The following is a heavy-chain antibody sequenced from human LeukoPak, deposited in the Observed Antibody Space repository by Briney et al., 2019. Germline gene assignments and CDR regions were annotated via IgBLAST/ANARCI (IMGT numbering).Heavy chain of an antibody. Sequence: SETLSLTCTVSGGSISSGGYYWSWIRQHPGKGLEWIGYIYYSGSTYYNPSLKSRVTISVDTSKNQFSLKLSSVTAADTAVYYCARGSHSSAPFDPWGQGTLVTVSP. CDR1: GGSISSGGYY. CDR3: ARGSHSSAPFDP. CDR2: IYYSGST. V-gene: IGHV4-31*03. D-gene: IGHD6-19*01. J-gene: IGHJ5*02.